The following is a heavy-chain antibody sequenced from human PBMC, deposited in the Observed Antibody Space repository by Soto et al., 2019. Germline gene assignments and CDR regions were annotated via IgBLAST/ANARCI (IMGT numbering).Heavy chain of an antibody. D-gene: IGHD6-13*01. CDR3: ARGPPPDLSAAGGRFDP. CDR1: GGTFSSYA. Sequence: ASVKVSCKASGGTFSSYAISWVQQAPGQGLEWMGGIIPIFGTANYAQKFQGRVTITADESTSTAYMELSSLRSEDTAVYYCARGPPPDLSAAGGRFDPWGQGTLVTVSS. J-gene: IGHJ5*02. CDR2: IIPIFGTA. V-gene: IGHV1-69*13.